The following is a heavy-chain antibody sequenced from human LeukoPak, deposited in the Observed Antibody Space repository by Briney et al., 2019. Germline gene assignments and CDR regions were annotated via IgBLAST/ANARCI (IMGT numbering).Heavy chain of an antibody. Sequence: QPGGSLRLSCAASGFTFSSYAMHWVRQAPGKGLEWVAVISYDGSNKYYADSVKGRFTISRDNSKNTLYLQMNSLRAEDTAVYYCARDLKLYGSGALDYWGQGTLVTVSS. J-gene: IGHJ4*02. D-gene: IGHD3-10*01. CDR2: ISYDGSNK. CDR3: ARDLKLYGSGALDY. V-gene: IGHV3-30*04. CDR1: GFTFSSYA.